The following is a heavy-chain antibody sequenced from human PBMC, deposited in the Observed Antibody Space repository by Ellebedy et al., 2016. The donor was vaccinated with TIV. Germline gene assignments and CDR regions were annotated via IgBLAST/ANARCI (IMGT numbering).Heavy chain of an antibody. J-gene: IGHJ5*02. CDR2: ISGSGVYA. CDR1: GFPFSDYS. D-gene: IGHD6-13*01. CDR3: ARLPSGRIARDAAVAWFGP. V-gene: IGHV3-23*01. Sequence: GESLKISCVVSGFPFSDYSMTWVRQAPGKGLEYVAVISGSGVYAYYADSVKGRFTIFKDESQNTLFLHMNSLRGDDMAVYYCARLPSGRIARDAAVAWFGPWGQGTLVTVSS.